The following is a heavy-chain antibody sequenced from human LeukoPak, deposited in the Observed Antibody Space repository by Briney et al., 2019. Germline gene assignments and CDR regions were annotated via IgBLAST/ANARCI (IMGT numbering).Heavy chain of an antibody. Sequence: GESLKISCKVSGYSLTEISIHWVRQAPGKGLEWMGGFDPEDGETIYAQKFQDRVIMTEDTTTDTAYMEFSSLTSEDTAVYYCATTLTMAVADADFDHWGQGTLVTVSS. J-gene: IGHJ4*02. CDR3: ATTLTMAVADADFDH. CDR2: FDPEDGET. V-gene: IGHV1-24*01. D-gene: IGHD6-19*01. CDR1: GYSLTEIS.